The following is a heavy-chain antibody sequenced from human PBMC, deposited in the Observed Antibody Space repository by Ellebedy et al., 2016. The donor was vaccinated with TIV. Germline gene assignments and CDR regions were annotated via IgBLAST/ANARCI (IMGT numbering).Heavy chain of an antibody. CDR2: IYSGGST. CDR1: GFTVSSNY. J-gene: IGHJ4*02. Sequence: GESLKISXAASGFTVSSNYMSWVRQAPGKGLEWVSVIYSGGSTYYADSVKGRFTISRDNSKNTLYLQMNSLRAEDTAVYYCARGLFMATTYFDYWGQGTLVTVSS. V-gene: IGHV3-53*01. D-gene: IGHD4-11*01. CDR3: ARGLFMATTYFDY.